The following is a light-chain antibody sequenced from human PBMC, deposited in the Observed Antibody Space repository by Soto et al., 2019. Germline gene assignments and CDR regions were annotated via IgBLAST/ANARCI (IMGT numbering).Light chain of an antibody. V-gene: IGLV2-14*01. CDR2: EVS. J-gene: IGLJ1*01. CDR1: STDIGTYDH. Sequence: QSALTQPASVSGSPGQSITISCTGTSTDIGTYDHVSWYQQYPGKVPQLIIYEVSNRPSGLSSRFSGSRSGNAASLTISGLQVEDEADYYCCSYTTGSTLVFGTGTKVTVL. CDR3: CSYTTGSTLV.